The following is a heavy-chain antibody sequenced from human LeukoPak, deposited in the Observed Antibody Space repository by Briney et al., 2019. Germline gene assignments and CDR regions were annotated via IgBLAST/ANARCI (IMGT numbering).Heavy chain of an antibody. Sequence: ASVKVSCKASGYTFTGYYTHWVRQAPGQGLEWMGWINPNSGGTNYAQKFQGRVTMTRDTSISTAYMELSRLRSDDTAVYYCARARPYIVATQRNNWFDPWGQGTLVTVSS. D-gene: IGHD5-12*01. CDR2: INPNSGGT. CDR1: GYTFTGYY. V-gene: IGHV1-2*02. CDR3: ARARPYIVATQRNNWFDP. J-gene: IGHJ5*02.